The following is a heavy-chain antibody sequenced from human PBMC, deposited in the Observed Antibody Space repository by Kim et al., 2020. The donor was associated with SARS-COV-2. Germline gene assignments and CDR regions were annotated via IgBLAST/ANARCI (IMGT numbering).Heavy chain of an antibody. J-gene: IGHJ3*02. CDR1: GFTFDDYA. V-gene: IGHV3-9*01. CDR2: ISWDSSSI. D-gene: IGHD1-26*01. CDR3: TKDKRVLLDLSAFDI. Sequence: GGSLRLSCAASGFTFDDYAMHWVRQAPGKGLEWVSGISWDSSSIGYPDSVKGRFTISRDNAKNSLYLQMNSLRAEDTALYYCTKDKRVLLDLSAFDIWGQETMVTVSS.